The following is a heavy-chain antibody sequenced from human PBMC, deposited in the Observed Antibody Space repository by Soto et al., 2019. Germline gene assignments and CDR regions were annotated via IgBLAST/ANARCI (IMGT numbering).Heavy chain of an antibody. Sequence: SLTCAVSGGSISSSNWWSWVRQPPGKGLEWIGEIYHSGSTNYNPSLKSRVTISVDKSKNQFSLKLSSVTAADTAVYYCARSPKHYYDSSGYPHYFDYCCHGTLVTVS. CDR2: IYHSGST. CDR3: ARSPKHYYDSSGYPHYFDY. CDR1: GGSISSSNW. D-gene: IGHD3-22*01. J-gene: IGHJ4*01. V-gene: IGHV4-4*02.